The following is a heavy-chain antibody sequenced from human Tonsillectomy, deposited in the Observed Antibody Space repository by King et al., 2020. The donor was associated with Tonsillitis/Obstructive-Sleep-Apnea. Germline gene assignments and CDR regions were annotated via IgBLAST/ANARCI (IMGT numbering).Heavy chain of an antibody. J-gene: IGHJ6*02. CDR2: IYYSGST. CDR1: GGSISSGGYY. CDR3: ATSLLLWSGTAYYYYGMAV. D-gene: IGHD2-21*01. V-gene: IGHV4-31*03. Sequence: VQLQESGPGLVKPSQTLSLTCSVSGGSISSGGYYWTWVRQHPGKGLEWIGYIYYSGSTNYNPSIQSRVTMSVDSPKNQFSLKLTALTAADTAVYYCATSLLLWSGTAYYYYGMAVWGQGTTVIVSS.